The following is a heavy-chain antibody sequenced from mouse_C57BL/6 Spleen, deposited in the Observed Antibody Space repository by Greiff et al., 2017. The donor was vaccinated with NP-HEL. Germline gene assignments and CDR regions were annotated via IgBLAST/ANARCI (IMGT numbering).Heavy chain of an antibody. V-gene: IGHV1-26*01. CDR2: INPNNGGT. J-gene: IGHJ2*01. CDR3: AREGAGTSDY. Sequence: EVQLQQSGPELVKPGASVKISCKASGYTFTDYYMNWVKQSPGKSLEWIGDINPNNGGTSYNQKFKGKATLTVDKSSSTAYMELRSLTSEDSAVYYCAREGAGTSDYWGQGTTLTVSA. D-gene: IGHD4-1*01. CDR1: GYTFTDYY.